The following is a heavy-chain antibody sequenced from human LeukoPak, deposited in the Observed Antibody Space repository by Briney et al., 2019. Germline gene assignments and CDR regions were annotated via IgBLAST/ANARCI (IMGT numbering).Heavy chain of an antibody. Sequence: SETLSLTCTVSGGSIRSYYWSWIRQPPGKGLEWIGYIYYSGSTNYNPSLKSRVSISVDTSKNQFSLKLSSVTAADTAVYYCVRTGSTVTMLYPFDHWGQGTLVTVSS. J-gene: IGHJ4*02. CDR3: VRTGSTVTMLYPFDH. V-gene: IGHV4-59*01. D-gene: IGHD4-17*01. CDR2: IYYSGST. CDR1: GGSIRSYY.